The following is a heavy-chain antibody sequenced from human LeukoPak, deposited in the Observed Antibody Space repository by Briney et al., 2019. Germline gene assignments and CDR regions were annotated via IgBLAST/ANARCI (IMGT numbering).Heavy chain of an antibody. D-gene: IGHD3-22*01. CDR2: ISGSGGST. CDR1: GFTFSSYG. J-gene: IGHJ3*02. Sequence: GGSLRLSCAASGFTFSSYGMRWVRQAPGKGLEWVSAISGSGGSTYYADSVKGRFTISRDNSKNTLYLQMNSLRAEDTAVYYCAKVYHYDYDAFDIWGQGTMVTVSS. V-gene: IGHV3-23*01. CDR3: AKVYHYDYDAFDI.